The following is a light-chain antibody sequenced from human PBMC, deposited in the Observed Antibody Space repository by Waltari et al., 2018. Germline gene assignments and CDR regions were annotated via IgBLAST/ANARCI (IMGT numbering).Light chain of an antibody. CDR3: QQRHNWPLT. V-gene: IGKV3-11*01. Sequence: EIVLTQSPATLSLSPGERATLSCRASQSVRGYLPWYQQKPGQAPRLLIHDASNRASGIPARFSGSGSGTDFSLSISSLEPEDFAVYYCQQRHNWPLTFGGGTKVEIK. J-gene: IGKJ4*01. CDR1: QSVRGY. CDR2: DAS.